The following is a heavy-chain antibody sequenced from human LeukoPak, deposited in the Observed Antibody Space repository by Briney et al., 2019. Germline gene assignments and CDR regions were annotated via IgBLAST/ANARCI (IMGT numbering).Heavy chain of an antibody. Sequence: PGGSLRLSCAASGFTFSSYDMHWVRQATGKGLEWVSAIGTAGDTYYPGSVKGRFTISRENAKNSLYLQMNSLRAGDTAVDYCARGFYGDSSYYYYYMDVWGKGTTVTVSS. CDR2: IGTAGDT. D-gene: IGHD3-22*01. CDR1: GFTFSSYD. CDR3: ARGFYGDSSYYYYYMDV. V-gene: IGHV3-13*01. J-gene: IGHJ6*03.